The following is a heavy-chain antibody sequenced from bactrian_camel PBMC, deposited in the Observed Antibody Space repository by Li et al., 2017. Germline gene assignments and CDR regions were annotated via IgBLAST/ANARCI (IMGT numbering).Heavy chain of an antibody. Sequence: HVQLVESGGGSVQTGGSLRLSCAPSGLSVSGFSMAWFRQSPGKEREGVAAIETNGKVRIIDAVKGRFAISQDRAENTMYLQMNSLKPEDTAMYYCAADQGYCSGGYPYWGQGTQVTVS. CDR3: AADQGYCSGGYPY. D-gene: IGHD2*01. V-gene: IGHV3S1*01. CDR1: GLSVSGFS. CDR2: IETNGKV. J-gene: IGHJ4*01.